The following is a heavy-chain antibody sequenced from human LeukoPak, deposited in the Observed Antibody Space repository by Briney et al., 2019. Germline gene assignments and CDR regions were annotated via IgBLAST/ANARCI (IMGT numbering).Heavy chain of an antibody. D-gene: IGHD3-10*01. V-gene: IGHV5-51*01. CDR2: IYPADSDT. Sequence: GESLKISCKGSGYSFTSYWIGWVRQMPGKGLEWMGIIYPADSDTRYSPSFQGQVTISADKSISTAYLQWSSLKASDTAMYYCARLGVEGYYAVNWFDPWGQGTLVTVSS. CDR1: GYSFTSYW. J-gene: IGHJ5*02. CDR3: ARLGVEGYYAVNWFDP.